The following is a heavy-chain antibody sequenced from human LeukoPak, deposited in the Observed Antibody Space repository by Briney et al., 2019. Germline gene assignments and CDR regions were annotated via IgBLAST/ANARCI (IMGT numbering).Heavy chain of an antibody. D-gene: IGHD4-17*01. Sequence: ASVKVSCKASGYTFTGYYMHWVRQAPGQGLEWVGWINPNSGGTNYAQKFQGRVTTTRDTSISTAYMELSRLRSDDTAAYYCARSTRRTVTNYYFDYRGQGTLGTVSS. CDR3: ARSTRRTVTNYYFDY. J-gene: IGHJ4*02. CDR1: GYTFTGYY. V-gene: IGHV1-2*02. CDR2: INPNSGGT.